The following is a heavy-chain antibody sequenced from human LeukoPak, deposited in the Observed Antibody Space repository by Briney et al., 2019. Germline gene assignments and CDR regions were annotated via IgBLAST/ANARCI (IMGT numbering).Heavy chain of an antibody. CDR3: TRERKSGIAAFDY. J-gene: IGHJ4*02. CDR2: IWYDGINK. D-gene: IGHD6-13*01. Sequence: GGSLRLSCAASGFTFSSYGMHWVRQAPDKGLEWVAVIWYDGINKFHADSVKGRFTISRDNSKNTVYLQMNSLRAEDTAVYYCTRERKSGIAAFDYWGQGTLVTVSS. V-gene: IGHV3-33*01. CDR1: GFTFSSYG.